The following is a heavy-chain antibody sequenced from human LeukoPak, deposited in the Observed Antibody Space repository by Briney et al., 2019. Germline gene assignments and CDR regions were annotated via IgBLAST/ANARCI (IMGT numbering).Heavy chain of an antibody. V-gene: IGHV3-43*01. CDR2: INRRGHT. Sequence: GGSLRLSCAASGFTFDRFTIHWVRQTPGKGLEWVSLINRRGHTFYADSVKGRFTISRDNSRNSVFLQMNSLRAEDTAVYYCARVHSSSFDYWGQGTLVTVSS. D-gene: IGHD6-6*01. CDR1: GFTFDRFT. J-gene: IGHJ4*02. CDR3: ARVHSSSFDY.